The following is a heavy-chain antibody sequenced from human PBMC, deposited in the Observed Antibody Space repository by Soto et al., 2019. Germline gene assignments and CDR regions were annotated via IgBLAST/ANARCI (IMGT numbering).Heavy chain of an antibody. V-gene: IGHV3-30*18. CDR1: GFTFSSYG. CDR2: ISYDGSNK. Sequence: GGSLRLSCAASGFTFSSYGMHWVRQAPGKGLEWVAVISYDGSNKYYADSVKGRFTISRDNSKNTLYLQMNSLRAEDTAVYYCAKAAPLAAAMDYWGQGTLVTVSS. J-gene: IGHJ4*02. CDR3: AKAAPLAAAMDY. D-gene: IGHD6-13*01.